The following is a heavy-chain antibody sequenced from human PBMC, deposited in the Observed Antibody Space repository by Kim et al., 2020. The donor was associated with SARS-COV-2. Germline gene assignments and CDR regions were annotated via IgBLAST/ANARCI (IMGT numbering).Heavy chain of an antibody. CDR2: IYYSGGT. Sequence: SETLSLTCTVSGGSLSSDYLSWIRQPPGKGLEWIGFIYYSGGTNNNPSLKSRVTISVHTSKNQSPLKLSTMIAADTAMYYCASYCSSTSSIWVHWFDSWGQGALVTVSS. D-gene: IGHD2-2*01. V-gene: IGHV4-59*01. CDR3: ASYCSSTSSIWVHWFDS. CDR1: GGSLSSDY. J-gene: IGHJ5*01.